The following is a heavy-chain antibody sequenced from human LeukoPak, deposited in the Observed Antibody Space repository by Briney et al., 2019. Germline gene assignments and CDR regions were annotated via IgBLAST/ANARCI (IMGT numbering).Heavy chain of an antibody. J-gene: IGHJ6*02. CDR3: ARVTMVRGVNYYYYGMDV. CDR2: IYYSGST. D-gene: IGHD3-10*01. CDR1: GGSISSYY. V-gene: IGHV4-59*01. Sequence: KPSGTLSLTCTVSGGSISSYYWSWIRQPPGKGLEWIGYIYYSGSTNYNPSLKSRVTISVDTSKNQFSLKLSSVTAADTAVYYCARVTMVRGVNYYYYGMDVWGQGTTVTVSS.